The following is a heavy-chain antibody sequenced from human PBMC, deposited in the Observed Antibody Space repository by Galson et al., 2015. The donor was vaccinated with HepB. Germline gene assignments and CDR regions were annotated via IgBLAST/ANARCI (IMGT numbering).Heavy chain of an antibody. CDR3: ARGWDTDVTSNFDY. CDR1: GFTYNNYW. D-gene: IGHD5-18*01. V-gene: IGHV3-7*03. Sequence: LRLSCAVSGFTYNNYWMSWVRQAPGRGLEWVANIKQDGSEKYYVDSVEGRFTGSRDNAKKTLYLDMNALSVEDTAVYYCARGWDTDVTSNFDYWGQGALVTVSS. CDR2: IKQDGSEK. J-gene: IGHJ4*02.